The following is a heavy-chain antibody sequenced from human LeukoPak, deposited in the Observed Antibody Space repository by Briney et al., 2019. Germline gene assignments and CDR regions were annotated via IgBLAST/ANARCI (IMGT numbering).Heavy chain of an antibody. J-gene: IGHJ3*02. CDR3: AREGIAFDI. Sequence: SETLSLTCTVSGGSISSYYWSWIRQPPGKGLEWIGYIYYSGSTNYNPSLKSRVTISVDTSKNQFSLKLSSVTAADAAVYYCAREGIAFDIWGQGTMVTVSS. CDR2: IYYSGST. V-gene: IGHV4-59*01. D-gene: IGHD2-15*01. CDR1: GGSISSYY.